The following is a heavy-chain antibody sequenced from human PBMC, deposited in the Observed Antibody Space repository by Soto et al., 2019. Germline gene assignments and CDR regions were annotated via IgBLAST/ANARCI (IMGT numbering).Heavy chain of an antibody. V-gene: IGHV1-58*01. J-gene: IGHJ4*02. CDR3: AGLGSGYADY. CDR1: GSTFTSSA. CDR2: IVVGRGNT. Sequence: SVKVSCKASGSTFTSSAVQWVRQARGQGLEWIGWIVVGRGNTNYAQKFQERVTITWDMSTNTVYMELSSLRSEDTAVYYCAGLGSGYADYWGRGTLVTVSS. D-gene: IGHD5-12*01.